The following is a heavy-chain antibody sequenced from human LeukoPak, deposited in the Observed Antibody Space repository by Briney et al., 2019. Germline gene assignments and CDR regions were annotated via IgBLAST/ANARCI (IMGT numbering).Heavy chain of an antibody. J-gene: IGHJ4*02. Sequence: SQTLSLTCTVSGGSISSGDYYWSWIRQPPGKGLEWIGYIYYSGSTYYNPSLKSRVTISVDTSKNQFSLKLSSVTAADTAVYYCARDQGRLEWLSSAPLWGQRTLVTVSS. V-gene: IGHV4-30-4*01. CDR2: IYYSGST. CDR3: ARDQGRLEWLSSAPL. CDR1: GGSISSGDYY. D-gene: IGHD3-3*01.